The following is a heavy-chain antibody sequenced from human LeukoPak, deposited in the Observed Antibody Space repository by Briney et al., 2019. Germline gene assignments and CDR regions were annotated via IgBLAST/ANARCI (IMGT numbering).Heavy chain of an antibody. CDR2: ISNSGSTI. CDR1: GFTFSSYS. J-gene: IGHJ4*02. V-gene: IGHV3-48*04. Sequence: PGGSLRLSCAASGFTFSSYSMNWVRQAPGKGLEWVSYISNSGSTIDHTDSVKGRFTISRDNAKNSLYLQMNSLRAEDTAVYYCSRLRGYSYGYADYWGQGTLVTVSS. D-gene: IGHD5-18*01. CDR3: SRLRGYSYGYADY.